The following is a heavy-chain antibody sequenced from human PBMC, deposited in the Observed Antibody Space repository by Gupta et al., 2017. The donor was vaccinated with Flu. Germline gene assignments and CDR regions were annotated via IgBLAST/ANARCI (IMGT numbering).Heavy chain of an antibody. CDR2: IWYDGSNK. D-gene: IGHD1-7*01. CDR3: AREGRYNWNYVLDY. CDR1: GFPFSSYG. V-gene: IGHV3-33*01. Sequence: QVQLVESGGGVVQPGRSLRLSCAASGFPFSSYGMPLVRQAPGKGLEWVAVIWYDGSNKYYADSVKGRFTISRDNSKNTLYLQMNSLRAEDTAVYYCAREGRYNWNYVLDYWGQGTLVTVSS. J-gene: IGHJ4*02.